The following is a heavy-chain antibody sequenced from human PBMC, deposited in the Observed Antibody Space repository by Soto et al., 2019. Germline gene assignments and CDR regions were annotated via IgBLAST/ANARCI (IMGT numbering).Heavy chain of an antibody. CDR2: ISTQSGTT. CDR1: GYTFTNYA. CDR3: ARGGYKDS. V-gene: IGHV1-18*01. J-gene: IGHJ4*02. Sequence: QVQLVQSGVEVKKPGASMKISCRTSGYTFTNYAINWVRQAPGQGFEWVAWISTQSGTTKYGQRLQGRVTVTTDTSTSTAYMELRNLRSDDTALYYCARGGYKDSWGQGTLVTVSS. D-gene: IGHD5-12*01.